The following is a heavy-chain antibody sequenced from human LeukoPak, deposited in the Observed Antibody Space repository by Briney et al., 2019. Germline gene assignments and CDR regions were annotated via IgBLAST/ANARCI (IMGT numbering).Heavy chain of an antibody. J-gene: IGHJ4*02. CDR3: AGRLSYYDSSGCY. CDR1: GFTFSSYA. Sequence: GSLRLSCAASGFTFSSYAMSWVRQAPGKGLEWVSAISGSGGGTYYADSVKGRFTISRDNSKNTLYLQMNSLRAEDTAVYYCAGRLSYYDSSGCYWGQGTLVTVSS. V-gene: IGHV3-23*01. CDR2: ISGSGGGT. D-gene: IGHD3-22*01.